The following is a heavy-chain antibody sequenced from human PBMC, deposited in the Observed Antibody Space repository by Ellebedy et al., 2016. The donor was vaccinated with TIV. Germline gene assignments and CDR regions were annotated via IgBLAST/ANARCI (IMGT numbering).Heavy chain of an antibody. J-gene: IGHJ6*02. Sequence: GESLKISCAASGFTFSSYSMNWVRQAPGKGLEWVSYISSSSSTIYYADSVKGRFTISRENGKNSLYLQMNSLKAEDTAMYYCARATAGLDVWGQGTTVSVSS. CDR2: ISSSSSTI. CDR3: ARATAGLDV. CDR1: GFTFSSYS. V-gene: IGHV3-48*01.